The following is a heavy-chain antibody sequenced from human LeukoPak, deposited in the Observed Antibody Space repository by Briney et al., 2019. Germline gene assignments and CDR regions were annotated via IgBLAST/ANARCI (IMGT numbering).Heavy chain of an antibody. CDR2: IYYSGST. CDR1: SGFISSYY. D-gene: IGHD6-13*01. J-gene: IGHJ4*02. V-gene: IGHV4-59*08. Sequence: SETLSLTCSVSSGFISSYYWTWIRQSPGKGLEWIGYIYYSGSTNYNPSLKSRVTISVDTSKNQFSLKLSSVTAADTAVYYCARGIAAAGTFDYWGQGTLVTVSS. CDR3: ARGIAAAGTFDY.